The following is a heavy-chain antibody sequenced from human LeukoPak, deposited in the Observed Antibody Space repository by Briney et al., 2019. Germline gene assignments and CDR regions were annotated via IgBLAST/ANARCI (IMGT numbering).Heavy chain of an antibody. CDR3: ARGAYSSSWYFDY. V-gene: IGHV3-53*01. J-gene: IGHJ4*02. Sequence: GGSLRLSCADSGCTVSSNYMSWVRQAPGKGLEWVSVIYSGGSTYYADSVKGRFTISRDNSKNTLFLQMNSLRAEDTAVYYCARGAYSSSWYFDYWGQGTLVTVSS. CDR2: IYSGGST. D-gene: IGHD6-13*01. CDR1: GCTVSSNY.